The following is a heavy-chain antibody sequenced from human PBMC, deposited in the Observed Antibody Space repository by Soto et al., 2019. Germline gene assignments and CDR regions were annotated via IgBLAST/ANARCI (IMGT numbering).Heavy chain of an antibody. CDR1: GYTFTRYA. V-gene: IGHV1-3*05. J-gene: IGHJ6*04. CDR3: ARSLLWFGEGYYYYCMDV. CDR2: VNAGNGNT. Sequence: QVQLVQSGAEEKKPGASVKVSCKASGYTFTRYAMNWLRQAPGQRLVWMGWVNAGNGNTKYSQKFRGRVPITRDTTDSTACMELSSLRSKSTTMYYCARSLLWFGEGYYYYCMDVRGKGTTVTVSS. D-gene: IGHD3-10*01.